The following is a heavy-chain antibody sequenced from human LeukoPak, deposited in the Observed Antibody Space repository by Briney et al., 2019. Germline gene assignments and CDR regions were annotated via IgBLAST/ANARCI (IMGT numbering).Heavy chain of an antibody. CDR1: GGTFSSYA. D-gene: IGHD5-24*01. CDR3: AREVGRWLHKTGFDY. V-gene: IGHV1-69*05. Sequence: ASVKVSCKASGGTFSSYAISWVRQAPGQGLEWMGGFIPIFGTANYAQKFQGRVTITTDESTSTAYMELSSLRSEDTAVYYCAREVGRWLHKTGFDYWGQGTLVTVSS. J-gene: IGHJ4*02. CDR2: FIPIFGTA.